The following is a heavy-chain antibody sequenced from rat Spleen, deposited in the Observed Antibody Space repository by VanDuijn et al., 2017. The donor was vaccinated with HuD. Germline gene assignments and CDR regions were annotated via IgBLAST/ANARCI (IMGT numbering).Heavy chain of an antibody. J-gene: IGHJ2*01. CDR2: IWSGGST. CDR3: TCGDVMDA. V-gene: IGHV2-1*01. Sequence: QVQLKESGPGLVQPSQTLSLTCTVSGFSLTSNSVSWVRQPPGKGLEWMGAIWSGGSTDYNSALKSRLSISRDTSKSQVFLKMNSLQTEDTAIYFCTCGDVMDAWGQGVMVTVSS. CDR1: GFSLTSNS. D-gene: IGHD1-12*01.